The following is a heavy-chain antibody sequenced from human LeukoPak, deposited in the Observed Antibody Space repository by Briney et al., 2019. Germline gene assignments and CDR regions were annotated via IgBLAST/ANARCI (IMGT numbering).Heavy chain of an antibody. Sequence: GGSLRLSCAASGFTFSSYWMSWVRQAPGKGLEWVSSISSSGSNIYYADSVKGRFTISRDNAKNSLYLQMNSLRAEDMAVYYCATNSTVTRVGFDYWGQGTLVTVSS. CDR2: ISSSGSNI. V-gene: IGHV3-21*01. J-gene: IGHJ4*02. CDR3: ATNSTVTRVGFDY. CDR1: GFTFSSYW. D-gene: IGHD4-17*01.